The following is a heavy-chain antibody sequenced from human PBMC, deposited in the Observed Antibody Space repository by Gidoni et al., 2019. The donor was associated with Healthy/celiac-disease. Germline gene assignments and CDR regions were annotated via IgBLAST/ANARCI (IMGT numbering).Heavy chain of an antibody. Sequence: LEWIGEINHSGSTNYNPSLKSRVTISVDTSKNQFSLKLSSVTAADTAVYYCASSVVVDGDYWGQGTLVTVSS. CDR2: INHSGST. V-gene: IGHV4-34*01. J-gene: IGHJ4*02. D-gene: IGHD2-8*02. CDR3: ASSVVVDGDY.